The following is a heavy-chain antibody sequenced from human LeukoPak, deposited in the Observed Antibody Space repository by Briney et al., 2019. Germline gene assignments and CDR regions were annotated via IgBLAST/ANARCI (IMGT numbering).Heavy chain of an antibody. D-gene: IGHD3-16*01. J-gene: IGHJ3*01. CDR2: IWYDGSER. V-gene: IGHV3-33*01. CDR1: GFTFSRYG. Sequence: GGSLRLSCVASGFTFSRYGMHWVRQAPGKGLEWVGIIWYDGSERYCADSVKGRFTISRDSSRNTLYLQMNSLRAEDTAVYYCARRGTPNAFDLWGQGTMVTVSS. CDR3: ARRGTPNAFDL.